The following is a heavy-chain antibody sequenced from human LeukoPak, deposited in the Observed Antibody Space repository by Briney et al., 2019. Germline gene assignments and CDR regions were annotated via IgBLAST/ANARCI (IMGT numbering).Heavy chain of an antibody. Sequence: ASVKVSCKASGYTFTSYGISWVRQAPGQRLEWMGWINTGNGHTKYSQEFQGRVTITRDTSASTAYMELSSLRSEDMAVYYCARGTVLRYFDWLPPDYWGQGTLVTVSS. D-gene: IGHD3-9*01. J-gene: IGHJ4*02. CDR2: INTGNGHT. CDR3: ARGTVLRYFDWLPPDY. V-gene: IGHV1-3*03. CDR1: GYTFTSYG.